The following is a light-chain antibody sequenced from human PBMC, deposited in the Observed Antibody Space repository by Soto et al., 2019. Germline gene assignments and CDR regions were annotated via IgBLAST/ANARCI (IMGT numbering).Light chain of an antibody. J-gene: IGKJ1*01. CDR3: QQYNNWPRT. CDR1: QSVSSN. CDR2: GAS. Sequence: EIVMTQSPATLSVSPGERATLSCRASQSVSSNLAWYQQKPGQAPRLLIYGASARATGIPVRFSGSGSGTECTLTISSLQSEDFAVYYCQQYNNWPRTFGQGTTVAIK. V-gene: IGKV3-15*01.